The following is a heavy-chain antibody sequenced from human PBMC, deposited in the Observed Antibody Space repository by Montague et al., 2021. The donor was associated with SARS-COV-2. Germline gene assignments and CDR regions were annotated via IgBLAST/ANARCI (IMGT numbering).Heavy chain of an antibody. V-gene: IGHV4-61*02. CDR3: ARDYGDYSYYYGLDV. CDR2: IYCSGST. D-gene: IGHD4-17*01. CDR1: GGSIRSGSYY. J-gene: IGHJ6*02. Sequence: TLSLTCTVSGGSIRSGSYYWSWIRQPAGKGLEWIGRIYCSGSTYYNPSLKSRVTMSVDTSKNQFSLKVSSVTAADTAVYYCARDYGDYSYYYGLDVWGQGTTVTVSS.